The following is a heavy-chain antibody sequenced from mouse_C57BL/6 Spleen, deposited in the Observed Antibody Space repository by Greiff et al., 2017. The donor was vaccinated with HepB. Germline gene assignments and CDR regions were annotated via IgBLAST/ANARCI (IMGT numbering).Heavy chain of an antibody. D-gene: IGHD3-2*02. J-gene: IGHJ2*01. CDR3: ARSREDSSGYFDY. V-gene: IGHV1-82*01. CDR2: IYPGDGDT. CDR1: GYAFSSSW. Sequence: VQLQQSGPELVKPGASVKISCKASGYAFSSSWMNWVKQRPGKGLEWIGRIYPGDGDTNYNGKFKGKATLTADKSSSTAYMQLSSLTSEDSAVYFCARSREDSSGYFDYWGQGTTLTVSS.